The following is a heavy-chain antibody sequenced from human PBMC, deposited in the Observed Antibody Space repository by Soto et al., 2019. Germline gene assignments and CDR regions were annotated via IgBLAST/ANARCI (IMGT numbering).Heavy chain of an antibody. V-gene: IGHV1-69*13. CDR2: IIPIFGTA. J-gene: IGHJ6*02. CDR1: GGTFSSYA. D-gene: IGHD3-9*01. Sequence: GASVKVSCKASGGTFSSYAISWVRQAPGQGLEWMGGIIPIFGTANYAQKFQGRVTITADESTSTAYMELSSLRSEDTAVYYCASPYYDTLTGYYRNYGMDVWGQGTTVTVSS. CDR3: ASPYYDTLTGYYRNYGMDV.